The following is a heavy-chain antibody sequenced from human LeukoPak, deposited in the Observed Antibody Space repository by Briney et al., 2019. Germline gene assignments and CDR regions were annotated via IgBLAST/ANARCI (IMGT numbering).Heavy chain of an antibody. CDR1: GFTFSSYW. J-gene: IGHJ4*02. CDR2: ISTSSNYI. CDR3: VREKSGRILDY. V-gene: IGHV3-21*01. D-gene: IGHD2-21*01. Sequence: GGSLRLSCAASGFTFSSYWMHWVRQAPGRGLEWVSSISTSSNYIYYADSVQGRFTISRDNAKNSLYLQMNSLRAEDTAIYYCVREKSGRILDYWGQGTLVTVSS.